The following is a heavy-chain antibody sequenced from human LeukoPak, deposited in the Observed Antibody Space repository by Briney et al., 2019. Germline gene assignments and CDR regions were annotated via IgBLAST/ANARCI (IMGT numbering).Heavy chain of an antibody. Sequence: SETLSLTCTVSGASIRSYYWNWLRQPPGKGLEWIGYINYSGSTNFNPSLKSRATISMDTSKHHFSLKLSSVTAADTAVYYCARDTRSYDSSGYYFSDFWGQGTLVTVSS. CDR2: INYSGST. J-gene: IGHJ4*02. CDR3: ARDTRSYDSSGYYFSDF. D-gene: IGHD3-22*01. V-gene: IGHV4-59*01. CDR1: GASIRSYY.